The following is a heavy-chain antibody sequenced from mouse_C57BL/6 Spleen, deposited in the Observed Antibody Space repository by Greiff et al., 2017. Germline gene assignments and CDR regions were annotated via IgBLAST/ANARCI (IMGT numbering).Heavy chain of an antibody. D-gene: IGHD1-1*01. J-gene: IGHJ3*01. Sequence: QVQLQQSGAELVRPGASVTLSCKASGYTFTDYEMHWVKQTPVHGLEWIGAIDPETGGTAYNQKFKGKAILTADKSSSTAYMELRSLTSEDSAVYYCTRSNYYGSSCSAWFAYWGQGTLVTVSA. V-gene: IGHV1-15*01. CDR1: GYTFTDYE. CDR3: TRSNYYGSSCSAWFAY. CDR2: IDPETGGT.